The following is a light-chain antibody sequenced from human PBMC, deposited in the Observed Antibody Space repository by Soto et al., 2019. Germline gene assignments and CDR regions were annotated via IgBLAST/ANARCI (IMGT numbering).Light chain of an antibody. CDR3: QQYNNLTLT. CDR1: QSVSSN. CDR2: GAS. J-gene: IGKJ5*01. Sequence: EIVITQSPATLSVSPGERATLSCRASQSVSSNLAWYQQKPGQAPRLLIYGASPRETGIRATFSGSGAGTEFTLTISSLQSEDFAVYYCQQYNNLTLTFGQGTRLEI. V-gene: IGKV3-15*01.